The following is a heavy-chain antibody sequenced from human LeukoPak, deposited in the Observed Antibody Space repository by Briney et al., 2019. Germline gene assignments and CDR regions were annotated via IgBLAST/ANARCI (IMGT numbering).Heavy chain of an antibody. V-gene: IGHV1-2*06. Sequence: ASVKVSCKASGYTFTGYYTHWVRQAPGQGLEWMGRINPNSGGTNYAQKFQGRVTMTRDTSISTAYMELSRLRSDDTAVYYCARGPYCTNGVCSDNWFDPWGQGTLVTVSS. CDR1: GYTFTGYY. CDR2: INPNSGGT. J-gene: IGHJ5*02. CDR3: ARGPYCTNGVCSDNWFDP. D-gene: IGHD2-8*01.